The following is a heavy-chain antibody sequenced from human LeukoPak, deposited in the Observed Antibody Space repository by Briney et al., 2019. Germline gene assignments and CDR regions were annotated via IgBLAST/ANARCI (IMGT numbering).Heavy chain of an antibody. J-gene: IGHJ3*02. CDR2: INTNSGGT. CDR1: GYTFTGYY. CDR3: ARSKDYYDSSGYGEADAFDI. D-gene: IGHD3-22*01. Sequence: ASVKVSCTASGYTFTGYYMHWVRQAPGQGLEWMGWINTNSGGTNYAQKFQGRVTMTRDTCISTAYMELSRLRSDDTAVYYCARSKDYYDSSGYGEADAFDIWGQGTMVTVSS. V-gene: IGHV1-2*02.